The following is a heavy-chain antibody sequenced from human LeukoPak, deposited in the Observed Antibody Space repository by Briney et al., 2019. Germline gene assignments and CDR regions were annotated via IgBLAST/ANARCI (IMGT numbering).Heavy chain of an antibody. V-gene: IGHV3-21*01. D-gene: IGHD3-16*02. CDR1: GFTFSSYS. CDR3: ARDLGGVIVIDGPFDY. J-gene: IGHJ4*02. CDR2: ISSSSSYI. Sequence: PGGSLRLSCAASGFTFSSYSMNWVRQAPGKGVEWVSSISSSSSYIYYADSVKGRFTISRDNAKNSLYLQMNSLRAEDTAVYYCARDLGGVIVIDGPFDYWGQGTLVTVSS.